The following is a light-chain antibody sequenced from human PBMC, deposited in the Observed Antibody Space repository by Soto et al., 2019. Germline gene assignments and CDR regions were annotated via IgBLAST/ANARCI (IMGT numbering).Light chain of an antibody. CDR1: SSDVGGYNY. Sequence: QSALTQPASVSASPGQSITISCTGTSSDVGGYNYVSWYQQHPGKAPKLIIYEVTDRPSGVSNRFSGSKSGNTASLTISGLQAEDEAEYYCSSYTNINTRACVFGTGTKLTVL. J-gene: IGLJ1*01. V-gene: IGLV2-14*01. CDR2: EVT. CDR3: SSYTNINTRACV.